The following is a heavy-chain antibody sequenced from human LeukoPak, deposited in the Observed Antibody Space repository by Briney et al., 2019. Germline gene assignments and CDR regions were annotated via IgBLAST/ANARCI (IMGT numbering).Heavy chain of an antibody. Sequence: PSETLSLTCAVYCGSFSGYYWSWIRQPPGKGLEWIGEINHSGSTNYNPSLKSRVTISVDTSKNQFSLKLSSVTAADTAVYYCARGRILNCYGSGRLYGMDVWGQGTTVTVSS. D-gene: IGHD3-10*01. CDR2: INHSGST. CDR3: ARGRILNCYGSGRLYGMDV. J-gene: IGHJ6*02. V-gene: IGHV4-34*01. CDR1: CGSFSGYY.